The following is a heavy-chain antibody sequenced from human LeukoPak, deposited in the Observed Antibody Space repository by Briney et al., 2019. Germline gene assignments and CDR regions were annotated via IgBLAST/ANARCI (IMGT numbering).Heavy chain of an antibody. J-gene: IGHJ4*02. CDR1: GFTFSSYA. Sequence: QPGRSLRLSCAASGFTFSSYAMHWVRQAPGKGLEWVAVISYDGSNKYYADSVKGRFTISRDNSKNTLYLQMNSLRAEDTAVYYWARAEVNYGDYSPPYFDYWGQGTLVTVSS. CDR3: ARAEVNYGDYSPPYFDY. CDR2: ISYDGSNK. D-gene: IGHD4-17*01. V-gene: IGHV3-30*14.